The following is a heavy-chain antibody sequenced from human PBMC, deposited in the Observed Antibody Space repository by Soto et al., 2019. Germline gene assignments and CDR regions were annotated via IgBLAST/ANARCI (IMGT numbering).Heavy chain of an antibody. D-gene: IGHD3-22*01. CDR2: ISAYNGNT. V-gene: IGHV1-18*01. Sequence: VASVKVSCKASGYTFTSYGISWVRQAPGQGLEWMGWISAYNGNTNYAQKLQGRVTMTTDTSTSTAYMELRSLRSDDTAVYYCARQDYYDSSGYRADLDYWGQGTLVTVSS. J-gene: IGHJ4*02. CDR1: GYTFTSYG. CDR3: ARQDYYDSSGYRADLDY.